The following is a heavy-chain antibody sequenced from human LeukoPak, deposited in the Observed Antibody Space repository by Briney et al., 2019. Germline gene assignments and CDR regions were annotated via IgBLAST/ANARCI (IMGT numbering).Heavy chain of an antibody. J-gene: IGHJ6*02. CDR3: ARDSYDCWRGYSVWYYGMDV. CDR2: SSAYNGNI. CDR1: GYTFTSYG. V-gene: IGHV1-18*01. D-gene: IGHD3-3*01. Sequence: ASVKVSCKASGYTFTSYGISWVRQAPGQGLEWMGWSSAYNGNINYAQKLQGRVTMTTDTSTSTAYMELRSLRSDDTAVYYCARDSYDCWRGYSVWYYGMDVWGQGTTVTVSS.